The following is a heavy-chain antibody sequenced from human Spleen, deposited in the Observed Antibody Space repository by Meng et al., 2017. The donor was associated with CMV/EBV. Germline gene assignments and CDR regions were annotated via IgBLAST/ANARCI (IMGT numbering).Heavy chain of an antibody. Sequence: GESLKISCAVSGITFNNYGKHWVRQAPGKGLEWVAFIRYDGSDEYYADSVKGRFTISRDNSKNTVYLQMNSLRAEDTALYYCAKCLSGTGSDYWGQGTLVTVSS. CDR3: AKCLSGTGSDY. D-gene: IGHD1-26*01. V-gene: IGHV3-30*02. CDR2: IRYDGSDE. J-gene: IGHJ4*02. CDR1: GITFNNYG.